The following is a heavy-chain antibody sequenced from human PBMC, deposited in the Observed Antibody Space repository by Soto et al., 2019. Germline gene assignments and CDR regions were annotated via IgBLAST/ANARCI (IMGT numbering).Heavy chain of an antibody. V-gene: IGHV4-34*01. J-gene: IGHJ4*02. Sequence: PSETLSLTCAVYVGSFSGYYWTWIRQPPGRRLEWIGEINHGGSANYNPSLKSRVTMSVGTSKNQFSLKLSSVTAADTAVYYCARKVLSSDSTTLNFDYWGQGNMVTVS. CDR2: INHGGSA. D-gene: IGHD1-26*01. CDR3: ARKVLSSDSTTLNFDY. CDR1: VGSFSGYY.